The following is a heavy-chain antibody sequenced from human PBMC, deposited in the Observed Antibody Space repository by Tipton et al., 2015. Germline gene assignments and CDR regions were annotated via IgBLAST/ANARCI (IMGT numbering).Heavy chain of an antibody. Sequence: TLSLTCAVSGYSISSGYYWGWIRQPPGKGLEWIGSIYHRGDTNYNPSLKSRVTISLDTSKNQVSLKLSSVTAADTAVYYCASGHGDYVNGMDVWGQGTTVTVSS. V-gene: IGHV4-38-2*01. D-gene: IGHD4-17*01. CDR3: ASGHGDYVNGMDV. CDR1: GYSISSGYY. J-gene: IGHJ6*02. CDR2: IYHRGDT.